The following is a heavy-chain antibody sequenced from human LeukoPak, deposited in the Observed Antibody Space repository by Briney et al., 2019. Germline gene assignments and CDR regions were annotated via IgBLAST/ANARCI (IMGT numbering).Heavy chain of an antibody. D-gene: IGHD2-15*01. CDR1: GLTFSSYW. J-gene: IGHJ4*02. CDR3: ANSYCSGGSCYSFPFAY. CDR2: INSDGSST. V-gene: IGHV3-74*01. Sequence: GGSLRLSCAASGLTFSSYWMHWVRQAPGKGLVWVSRINSDGSSTSYADSVKGRFTISRDNAKNTQYLQMNSLRAEDTAVYYCANSYCSGGSCYSFPFAYWGQGTLVTVSS.